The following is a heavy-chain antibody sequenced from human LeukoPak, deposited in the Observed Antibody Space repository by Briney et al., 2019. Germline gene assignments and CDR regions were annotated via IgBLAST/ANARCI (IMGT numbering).Heavy chain of an antibody. J-gene: IGHJ4*02. CDR3: ARLLGDYDILTGYGYYFDY. V-gene: IGHV5-51*01. D-gene: IGHD3-9*01. Sequence: GESLKISCKGSGYSFTSYWIGWVRQMPGKGLEWMGIIYPGDSDTRYSPSFQGQVTISADKSISTAYPQWSSLKASDTAMYYCARLLGDYDILTGYGYYFDYWGQGTLVTVSS. CDR2: IYPGDSDT. CDR1: GYSFTSYW.